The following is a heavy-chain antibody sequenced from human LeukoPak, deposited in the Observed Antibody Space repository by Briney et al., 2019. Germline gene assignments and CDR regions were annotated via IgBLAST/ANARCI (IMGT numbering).Heavy chain of an antibody. CDR1: GFTVSSNY. CDR3: ATRYDSSGYLGDY. Sequence: GGSLRLSCAASGFTVSSNYMSWVRQAPGKGLEWVSVIYSGGSTYYADSVKGRFTISRDNSKNTLYLQMNSLRAEDTAVYYCATRYDSSGYLGDYWGQGTLDTVSS. CDR2: IYSGGST. D-gene: IGHD3-22*01. J-gene: IGHJ4*02. V-gene: IGHV3-53*01.